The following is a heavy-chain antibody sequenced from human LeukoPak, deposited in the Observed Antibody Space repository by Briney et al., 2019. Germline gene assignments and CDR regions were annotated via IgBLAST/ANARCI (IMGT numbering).Heavy chain of an antibody. Sequence: SETLSLTGTVFGGSISSYYWSWIRQPPGKGLEGMGYIYYSGSTNYNPSLKSRVTISVDTSKNQFSLKLSSVTAADTAVYYCARAPRFTTHCTNGVCLGTFDIWGQGTMVTVSS. CDR1: GGSISSYY. CDR2: IYYSGST. D-gene: IGHD2-8*01. J-gene: IGHJ3*02. CDR3: ARAPRFTTHCTNGVCLGTFDI. V-gene: IGHV4-59*01.